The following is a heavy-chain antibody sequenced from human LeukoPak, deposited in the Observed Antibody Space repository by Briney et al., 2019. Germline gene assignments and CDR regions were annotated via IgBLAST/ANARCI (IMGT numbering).Heavy chain of an antibody. CDR1: GFTFSHYW. CDR3: ARDFVEFDY. D-gene: IGHD6-6*01. J-gene: IGHJ4*02. Sequence: GGSLRLSCAASGFTFSHYWMHWVRQAPGKGLVWVSRINSDGNTTSYADSVKGRFTVSRDNAKNTLYLQMNSQRAEDTAVYYCARDFVEFDYWGQGTLVTVSS. CDR2: INSDGNTT. V-gene: IGHV3-74*01.